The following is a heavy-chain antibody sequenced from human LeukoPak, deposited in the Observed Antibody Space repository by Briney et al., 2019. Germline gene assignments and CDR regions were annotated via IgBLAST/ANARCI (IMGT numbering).Heavy chain of an antibody. CDR1: GFTVSSSY. CDR2: IYSGGTT. V-gene: IGHV3-66*01. Sequence: GGSLRLSCAASGFTVSSSYMTWVRQAPGKGLEWVSVIYSGGTTYYADSVKGRFTISRDNTKNTLYLQMNSLRTDDTAVYYCATLYGGQRADGYWGQGTLVIVSS. D-gene: IGHD2-15*01. CDR3: ATLYGGQRADGY. J-gene: IGHJ4*02.